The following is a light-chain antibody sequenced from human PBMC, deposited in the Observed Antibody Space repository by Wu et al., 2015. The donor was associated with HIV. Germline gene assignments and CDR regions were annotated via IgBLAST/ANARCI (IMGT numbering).Light chain of an antibody. J-gene: IGKJ1*01. Sequence: EIVMTQSPHTLSVSLGESATLSCRASQTISDNLAWYQQTDGQAPRLLIYGASTRATGVPSRFSGRGSGTEFTLIISNLRSEDFAVYFCQQYDSWPRTFGQGTKVEV. V-gene: IGKV3-15*01. CDR1: QTISDN. CDR2: GAS. CDR3: QQYDSWPRT.